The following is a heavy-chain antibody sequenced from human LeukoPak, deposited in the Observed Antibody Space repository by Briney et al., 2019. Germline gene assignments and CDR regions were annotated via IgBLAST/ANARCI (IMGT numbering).Heavy chain of an antibody. V-gene: IGHV3-23*01. Sequence: GSLRLSCAASGFTFSNCAMSWVRQAPGKGLEWVSAFSGGGGNTYYADSVKGRFTISRDNSKNTLYMQMNSLRAEDTALYYCAKGPLIEVAGTTWDYWGLGTLVTVSS. CDR3: AKGPLIEVAGTTWDY. J-gene: IGHJ4*02. D-gene: IGHD6-19*01. CDR1: GFTFSNCA. CDR2: FSGGGGNT.